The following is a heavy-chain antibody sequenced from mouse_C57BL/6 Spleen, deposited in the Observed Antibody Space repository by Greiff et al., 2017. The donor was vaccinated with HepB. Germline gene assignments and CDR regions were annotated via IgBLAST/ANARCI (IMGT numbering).Heavy chain of an antibody. Sequence: QVQLQQSGAELVRPGASVTLSCKASGYTFTDYEMHWVKQTPVHGLEWIGAIDPETGGTAYNQKFKGKAILTANKSSSTAYMELRSLTSEDSAVYYCTMEKGPRGLYAMDYWGQGTSVTVSS. CDR2: IDPETGGT. D-gene: IGHD2-10*02. V-gene: IGHV1-15*01. CDR1: GYTFTDYE. CDR3: TMEKGPRGLYAMDY. J-gene: IGHJ4*01.